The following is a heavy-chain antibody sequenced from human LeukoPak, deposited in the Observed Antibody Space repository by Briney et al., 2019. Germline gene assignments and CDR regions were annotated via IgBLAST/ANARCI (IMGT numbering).Heavy chain of an antibody. Sequence: PSETLSLTCADSGGSISSGGYSWSWIRQPPGKGLEWIGYIYHSGSTYYNPSLKSRVTISVDRSKNQFSLKLSSVTAADTAVYYCARDSDSHIAAAGLDASDIWGQGTMVTVSS. CDR2: IYHSGST. V-gene: IGHV4-30-2*01. J-gene: IGHJ3*02. D-gene: IGHD6-13*01. CDR1: GGSISSGGYS. CDR3: ARDSDSHIAAAGLDASDI.